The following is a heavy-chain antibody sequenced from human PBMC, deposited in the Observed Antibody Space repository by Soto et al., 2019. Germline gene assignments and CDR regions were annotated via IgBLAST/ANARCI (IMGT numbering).Heavy chain of an antibody. CDR1: GDSFSRST. V-gene: IGHV1-69*02. CDR3: ARAVAVPADFDY. CDR2: FIPMLGIT. D-gene: IGHD6-19*01. J-gene: IGHJ4*02. Sequence: SVKVSCKSSGDSFSRSTFSWVRQAPGQGLEWMGRFIPMLGITNYAQTFQGRVTITADKSTSTAYMDLSSLRSEDTAVYYCARAVAVPADFDYWGQGTLVTVSS.